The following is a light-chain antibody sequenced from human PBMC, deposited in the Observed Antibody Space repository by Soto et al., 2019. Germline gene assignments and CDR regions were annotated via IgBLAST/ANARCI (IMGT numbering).Light chain of an antibody. CDR3: QQRSNWIT. V-gene: IGKV3-11*01. J-gene: IGKJ4*01. CDR1: QSVNSY. Sequence: EIVLTQSPATLSLSPGERATLPCRASQSVNSYLAWYQHKPAQSPRLLIYDASIRATGIPSRFSGSGSGTDFPLTISSLEPEDFADYYCQQRSNWITFGGGTKVEIK. CDR2: DAS.